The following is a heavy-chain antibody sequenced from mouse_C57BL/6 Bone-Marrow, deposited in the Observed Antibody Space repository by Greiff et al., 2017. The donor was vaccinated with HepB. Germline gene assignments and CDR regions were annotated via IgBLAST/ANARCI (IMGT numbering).Heavy chain of an antibody. CDR2: IYPGDGDT. J-gene: IGHJ4*01. Sequence: QVQLQQSGPELVKPGASVKISCKASGYAFSSSWMNWVKQRPGKGLEWIGRIYPGDGDTNYNGKFKGKATLTADKSSSTAYMQLSSLTSEDSAVYFCARSEVYYGNFYAMDYWGQGTPVTVSS. CDR3: ARSEVYYGNFYAMDY. CDR1: GYAFSSSW. D-gene: IGHD2-1*01. V-gene: IGHV1-82*01.